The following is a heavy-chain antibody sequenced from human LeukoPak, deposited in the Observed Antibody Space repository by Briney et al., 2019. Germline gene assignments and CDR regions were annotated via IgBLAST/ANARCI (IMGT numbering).Heavy chain of an antibody. V-gene: IGHV4-39*01. Sequence: SETLSLTCTVSGGSISSSSYYWGWIRQPPGKGLEWIGSIYYSGSTYYNPSLKSRVTISVDTSKNQFSLKLSSVTAADTAVYYCARGDTAMVLEPFDYWGQGTLVTVSS. CDR1: GGSISSSSYY. J-gene: IGHJ4*02. D-gene: IGHD5-18*01. CDR2: IYYSGST. CDR3: ARGDTAMVLEPFDY.